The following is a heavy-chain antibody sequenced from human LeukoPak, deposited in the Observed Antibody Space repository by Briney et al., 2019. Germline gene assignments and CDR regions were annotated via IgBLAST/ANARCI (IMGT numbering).Heavy chain of an antibody. CDR2: ISGNGCYT. D-gene: IGHD3-10*01. J-gene: IGHJ6*03. V-gene: IGHV3-23*01. CDR3: AKNRPTPYGSGIGDYYYYMDV. CDR1: GFTFSSYA. Sequence: PGGSLRLSCAASGFTFSSYAMRWVRQAPGKGLEWVSAISGNGCYTYYADSVKGRFTISRDNSKNTLYLQMNSLRAEDTAVYYCAKNRPTPYGSGIGDYYYYMDVWGKGTTVTISS.